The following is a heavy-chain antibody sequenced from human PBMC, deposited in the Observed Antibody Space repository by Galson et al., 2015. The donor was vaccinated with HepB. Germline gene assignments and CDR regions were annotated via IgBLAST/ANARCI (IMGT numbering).Heavy chain of an antibody. CDR1: GDSVSSNSAA. CDR3: ARGRRSSSSLWFDP. Sequence: CAISGDSVSSNSAAWNWIRQSPSRGLEWLGRTYYRSKWYNDYAVSVKSRITINPDTSKNQFSLQLNSVTPEDTAVYYCARGRRSSSSLWFDPWGQGTLVTVSS. CDR2: TYYRSKWYN. J-gene: IGHJ5*02. V-gene: IGHV6-1*01. D-gene: IGHD6-6*01.